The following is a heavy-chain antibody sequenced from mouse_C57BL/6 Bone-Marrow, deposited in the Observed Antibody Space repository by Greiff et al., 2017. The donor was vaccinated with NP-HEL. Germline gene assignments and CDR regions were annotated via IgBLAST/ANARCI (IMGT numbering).Heavy chain of an antibody. CDR2: INYDGSST. V-gene: IGHV5-16*01. CDR1: GFTFSDYY. CDR3: AREGGLRRRTYAMDY. J-gene: IGHJ4*01. Sequence: DVHLVESEGGLVQPGSSMKLSCTASGFTFSDYYMAWVRQVPEKGLEWVANINYDGSSTYYLDSLKSRFIISRDNAKNILYLQMSSLKAEDTATYYCAREGGLRRRTYAMDYWCQGTSVTVSS. D-gene: IGHD2-4*01.